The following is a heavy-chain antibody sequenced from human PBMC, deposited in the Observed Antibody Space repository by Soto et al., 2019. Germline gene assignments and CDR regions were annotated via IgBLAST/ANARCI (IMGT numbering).Heavy chain of an antibody. CDR1: GYTFNSYG. J-gene: IGHJ4*02. CDR2: ISVYNGNT. CDR3: ARDCSGWAQGGGDS. D-gene: IGHD2-15*01. V-gene: IGHV1-18*01. Sequence: QVQLVQSGGEVKKPGASVKVSCKTSGYTFNSYGMSWVRQAPGQGLEWMGWISVYNGNTIYAEKFQGRVTLTTDTSTSTAYMELRTLRYAATAVYYCARDCSGWAQGGGDSWGQGTLVTVSS.